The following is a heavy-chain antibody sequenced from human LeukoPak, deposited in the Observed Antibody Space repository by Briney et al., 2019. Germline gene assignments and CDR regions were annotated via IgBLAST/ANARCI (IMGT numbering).Heavy chain of an antibody. CDR2: IYYSGST. V-gene: IGHV4-61*01. CDR3: ARALGYCSGGSCSYFDY. D-gene: IGHD2-15*01. CDR1: GGSVSSGSYY. Sequence: PSETLSLTCTVSGGSVSSGSYYWSWIRQPPGKGLEWIGYIYYSGSTNYNPSLKSRVTISVDTSKNQFSLKLSSVTAADTAVYYCARALGYCSGGSCSYFDYWGQGTLVTVSS. J-gene: IGHJ4*02.